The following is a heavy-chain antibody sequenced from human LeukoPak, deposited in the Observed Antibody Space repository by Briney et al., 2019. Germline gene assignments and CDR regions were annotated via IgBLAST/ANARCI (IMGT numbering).Heavy chain of an antibody. CDR2: INAGNGNT. J-gene: IGHJ4*02. CDR3: ARTTAMVTIFDY. Sequence: ASVKVSCKASGYTFTTYAMHWVRQAPGQGLEGMGWINAGNGNTKYSQKFQGRVTITRDTSASTAYMELSSLRSEDTAVYYCARTTAMVTIFDYWGQGTLVTVSS. D-gene: IGHD5-18*01. CDR1: GYTFTTYA. V-gene: IGHV1-3*01.